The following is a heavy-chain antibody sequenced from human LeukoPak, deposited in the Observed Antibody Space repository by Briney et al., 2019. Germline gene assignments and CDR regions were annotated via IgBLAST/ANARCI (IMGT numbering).Heavy chain of an antibody. D-gene: IGHD1-26*01. CDR3: ARHEYSGGMNYGMDV. CDR2: ISGDSRSI. Sequence: PGGSLRLSCAASGFTFNTYHMTWVRQAPGKGLEWVSVISGDSRSIYYTDSVKGRFTISRDNAKNSLYLQMNNLRAEDTAVYYCARHEYSGGMNYGMDVWGQGATVIVSS. CDR1: GFTFNTYH. V-gene: IGHV3-21*06. J-gene: IGHJ6*02.